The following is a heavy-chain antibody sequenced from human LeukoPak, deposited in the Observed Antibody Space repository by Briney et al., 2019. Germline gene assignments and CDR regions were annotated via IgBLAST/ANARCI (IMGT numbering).Heavy chain of an antibody. CDR1: GFSISSGYY. J-gene: IGHJ4*02. Sequence: SETLSLTCVVSGFSISSGYYWGWIRQPPGKGLEWIANIHVSGTTFYNSSLNSRGAISIDTSKNQFSLKLSSVTAADTAGYCAREAERRIVNWGRGTLVTVSS. CDR2: IHVSGTT. V-gene: IGHV4-38-2*02. D-gene: IGHD1-1*01. CDR3: AREAERRIVN.